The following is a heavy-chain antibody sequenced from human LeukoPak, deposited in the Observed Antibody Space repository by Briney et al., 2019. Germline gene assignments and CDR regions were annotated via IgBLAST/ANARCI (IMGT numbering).Heavy chain of an antibody. CDR3: ARSTSWYSTDAFDI. J-gene: IGHJ3*02. CDR2: INGDGSNT. V-gene: IGHV3-74*03. Sequence: GGSLRLSCAASGFTFSSHWMHWVRQAPGKGLVWVSRINGDGSNTTYADSVKGRFTISRDNAKNTLYLQMNSLRAEDTAVYHCARSTSWYSTDAFDIWGQGTMVTVSS. CDR1: GFTFSSHW. D-gene: IGHD2-15*01.